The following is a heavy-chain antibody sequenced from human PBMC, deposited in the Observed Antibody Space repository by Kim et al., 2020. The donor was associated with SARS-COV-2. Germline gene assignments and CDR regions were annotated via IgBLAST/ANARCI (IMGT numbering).Heavy chain of an antibody. V-gene: IGHV3-21*01. CDR3: ARNRGIGWSDYYYGMDV. D-gene: IGHD6-19*01. CDR2: ISSSSSYI. CDR1: GFTFSSYS. J-gene: IGHJ6*02. Sequence: GGSLRLSCAASGFTFSSYSMNWVRQAPGKGLEWVSSISSSSSYIYYADSVKGRFTISRDNAKNSLYLQMNSLRAEDTAVYYCARNRGIGWSDYYYGMDVWGQGTTVTVSS.